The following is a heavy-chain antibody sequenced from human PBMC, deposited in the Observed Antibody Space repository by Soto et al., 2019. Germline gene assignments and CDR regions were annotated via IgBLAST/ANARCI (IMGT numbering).Heavy chain of an antibody. CDR2: ISAYNGST. D-gene: IGHD3-10*01. CDR3: ARAQVPAAMALWFGELFDY. J-gene: IGHJ4*02. V-gene: IGHV1-18*01. CDR1: GYTFTSYG. Sequence: GASVKVSCKASGYTFTSYGISWVRQAPGQGLEWMGWISAYNGSTNYAQKLQGRVTMTTDTSTSTAYMELRSLRSDDTAVYYCARAQVPAAMALWFGELFDYWGQGTLVTVSS.